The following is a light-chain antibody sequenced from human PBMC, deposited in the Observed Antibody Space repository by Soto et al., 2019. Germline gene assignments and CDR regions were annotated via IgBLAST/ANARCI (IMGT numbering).Light chain of an antibody. CDR1: QNIIRY. CDR3: QQSYKTPRT. J-gene: IGKJ1*01. V-gene: IGKV1-39*01. CDR2: AAS. Sequence: DIQMTQSPSSLSAYLGASVTVTCRASQNIIRYLNWYQQVPGKAPRLLIYAASRLQSGVPSRFSGIGSETDFTLTINSLQPEELATYYCQQSYKTPRTFGQGTKVDIK.